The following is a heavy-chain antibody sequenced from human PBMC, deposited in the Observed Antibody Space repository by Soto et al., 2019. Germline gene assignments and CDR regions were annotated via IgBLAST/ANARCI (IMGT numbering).Heavy chain of an antibody. CDR1: GGTFSSYA. CDR3: ARSCSGGSCYNGYGMDV. J-gene: IGHJ6*02. D-gene: IGHD2-15*01. CDR2: IIPIFGTA. Sequence: QVQLVQSGAEVKKPGSSVKVSCQASGGTFSSYAISWVRQAPGQGLEWMGGIIPIFGTANYAQKFQGRVTITADESTSTAYMELSSLRSEDTAVYYCARSCSGGSCYNGYGMDVWGQGTTVTFSS. V-gene: IGHV1-69*01.